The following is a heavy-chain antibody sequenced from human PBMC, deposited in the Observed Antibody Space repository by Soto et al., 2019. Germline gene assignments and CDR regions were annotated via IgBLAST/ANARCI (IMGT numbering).Heavy chain of an antibody. D-gene: IGHD3-10*01. CDR3: AADGESYGSGSYFPTLDP. Sequence: ASVKVSCKASGYTFTSYAMHWVRQAPGQRLEWIGWINAGNGNTKYSQKFQDRVTITRDTSTSTAYMELSSLRSEDTAVYYCAADGESYGSGSYFPTLDPWGQGTLVTVSS. J-gene: IGHJ5*02. CDR2: INAGNGNT. V-gene: IGHV1-3*01. CDR1: GYTFTSYA.